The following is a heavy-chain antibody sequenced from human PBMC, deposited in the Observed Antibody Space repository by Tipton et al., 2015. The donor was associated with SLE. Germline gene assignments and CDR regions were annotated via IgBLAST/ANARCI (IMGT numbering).Heavy chain of an antibody. CDR2: ISSSGSTI. D-gene: IGHD2-15*01. CDR1: GFTFSDYY. Sequence: SLRLSCAASGFTFSDYYMSWIRQAPGKGLEWVSYISSSGSTIYYADSVKGRFTISRDNAKNSLYLQMNSLRAADTAVYYCARAGRAGAGKRGAFDVWGQGTMVGVTS. V-gene: IGHV3-11*01. J-gene: IGHJ3*01. CDR3: ARAGRAGAGKRGAFDV.